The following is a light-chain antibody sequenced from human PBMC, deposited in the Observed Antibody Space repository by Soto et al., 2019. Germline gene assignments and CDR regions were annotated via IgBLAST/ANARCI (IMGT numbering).Light chain of an antibody. CDR3: QTYNIAPSWT. V-gene: IGKV1-27*01. Sequence: DNQVTHSPPTLSASVGDRVSITCRASQTISDYLACYQRKPGKVPDLLISSASTLQSGAPSRFSGSGSGTDFTPTISSLQAEDVATYYCQTYNIAPSWTFGQGTKVDNK. CDR2: SAS. CDR1: QTISDY. J-gene: IGKJ1*01.